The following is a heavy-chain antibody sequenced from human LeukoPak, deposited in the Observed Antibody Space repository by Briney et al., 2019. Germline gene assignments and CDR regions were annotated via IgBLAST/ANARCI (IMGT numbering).Heavy chain of an antibody. CDR3: ARGRGYADY. V-gene: IGHV4-59*01. Sequence: SETLSLTCTVSGGSISSYYWSWIRQPPGKGVEWIGYISHSGSTNYNPSLKSRVIISVDMSKNQFSLKLTSVSSEDTAVYYCARGRGYADYWGQGALVTVSS. D-gene: IGHD6-25*01. CDR2: ISHSGST. CDR1: GGSISSYY. J-gene: IGHJ4*02.